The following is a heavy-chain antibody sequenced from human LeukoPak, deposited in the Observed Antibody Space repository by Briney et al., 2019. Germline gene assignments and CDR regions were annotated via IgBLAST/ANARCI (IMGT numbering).Heavy chain of an antibody. D-gene: IGHD3-22*01. CDR2: IYTSGST. Sequence: SETLSLTCPVSGGSISSYHWSWIRQPAGKGLEWIGRIYTSGSTNYNPSLKSRVTMSVDTSKNQFSLKLSSVTAADTAVYYCARYRDYYDSSGFDYWGQGALVTVSS. V-gene: IGHV4-4*07. J-gene: IGHJ4*02. CDR3: ARYRDYYDSSGFDY. CDR1: GGSISSYH.